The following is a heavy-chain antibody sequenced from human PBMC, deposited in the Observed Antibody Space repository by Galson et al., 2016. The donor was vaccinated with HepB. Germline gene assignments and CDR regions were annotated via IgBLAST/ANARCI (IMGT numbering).Heavy chain of an antibody. J-gene: IGHJ6*02. CDR2: IDGGGDK. Sequence: PALVKPTQTLTLTCTFSGFSLSTSGMRVIWIRQPPGKALEWLSLIDGGGDKYYSISLKTRLTISKDTSKNPVVLTMTNMDPVATGKHYCARIRYTNTWYPYYYGMDVWGQGTAVTVSS. CDR3: ARIRYTNTWYPYYYGMDV. CDR1: GFSLSTSGMR. V-gene: IGHV2-70*01. D-gene: IGHD6-13*01.